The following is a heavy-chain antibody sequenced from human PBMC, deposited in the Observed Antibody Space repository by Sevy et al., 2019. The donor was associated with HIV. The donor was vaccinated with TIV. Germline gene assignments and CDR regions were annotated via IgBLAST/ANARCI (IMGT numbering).Heavy chain of an antibody. Sequence: SETLSLTCNVSGGSICSSRHYWGWIRQSPGKSLEWIGSRFYSRGAYYNPSLQSRVTMSVDTSKNQFSLNVNSVTAADTAVYYCARHPLGNWFDLWGQGILVTVSS. J-gene: IGHJ5*02. D-gene: IGHD3-16*01. CDR1: GGSICSSRHY. CDR2: RFYSRGA. CDR3: ARHPLGNWFDL. V-gene: IGHV4-39*01.